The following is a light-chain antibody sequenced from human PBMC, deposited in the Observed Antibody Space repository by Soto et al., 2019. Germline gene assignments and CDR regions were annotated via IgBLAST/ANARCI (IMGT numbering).Light chain of an antibody. CDR1: TGDIGNYNF. CDR2: EVN. CDR3: SSHGGNSPYV. V-gene: IGLV2-8*01. J-gene: IGLJ1*01. Sequence: QSALTRPPSASGSPGQSVAISCTGTTGDIGNYNFVSWYQQHPGKAPKLLIFEVNKRPSGVPDRFSGSKSGNTASLTVSGLQAEDEADYYCSSHGGNSPYVFGTGTKLTVL.